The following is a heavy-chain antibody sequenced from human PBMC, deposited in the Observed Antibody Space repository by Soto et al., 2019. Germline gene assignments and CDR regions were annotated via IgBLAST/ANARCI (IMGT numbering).Heavy chain of an antibody. CDR1: GGSISSYY. D-gene: IGHD3-3*01. J-gene: IGHJ3*02. CDR3: ARCIRKDYDFWSGYYDAFDI. Sequence: SETLSLTCTVSGGSISSYYWSWIRQPPGKGLEWIGYIYYNGSTNYNPSLKSRVTISVDTSKNQFSLKLSSVTAADTAVYYCARCIRKDYDFWSGYYDAFDIWGQGTMVTVSS. V-gene: IGHV4-59*01. CDR2: IYYNGST.